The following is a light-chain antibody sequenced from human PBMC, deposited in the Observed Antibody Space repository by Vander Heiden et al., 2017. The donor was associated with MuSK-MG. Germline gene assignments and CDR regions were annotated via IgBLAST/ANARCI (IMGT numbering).Light chain of an antibody. V-gene: IGLV1-40*01. J-gene: IGLJ2*01. CDR1: SSNTGAGYD. CDR3: QSYDSSLSVV. CDR2: GNS. Sequence: QSVLTPPPSVPGAPGQRVTISCTGSSSNTGAGYDVHWDQQLPGTAPNLLVYGNSKRPSGVPDQFSGSKSGTSASLAITGLQAEDEADYYCQSYDSSLSVVFGGGTKLTVL.